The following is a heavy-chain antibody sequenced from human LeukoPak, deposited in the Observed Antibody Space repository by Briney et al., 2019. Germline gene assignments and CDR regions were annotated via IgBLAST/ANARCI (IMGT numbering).Heavy chain of an antibody. Sequence: ASVKVSCKASGYTFTSYYMHLVRQAPGQGLEWMGIINPSGGSTSYAQKFQGRVTMTRDTSTSTVYMELSSLRSEDTAVYYCARDSAYCGGDCSDFDYWGQGTLVTVSS. J-gene: IGHJ4*02. CDR2: INPSGGST. CDR3: ARDSAYCGGDCSDFDY. D-gene: IGHD2-21*02. V-gene: IGHV1-46*01. CDR1: GYTFTSYY.